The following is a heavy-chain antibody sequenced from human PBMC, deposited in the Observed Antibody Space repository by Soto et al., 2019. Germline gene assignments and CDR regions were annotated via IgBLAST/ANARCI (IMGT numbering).Heavy chain of an antibody. CDR2: ISAYNGNT. CDR3: ATAPPTTLRHYYYMDV. Sequence: QVQLVQSGAEVKKPGAAVKVSCKASGYTFTSYGISWVRQAPGQGLEWMGWISAYNGNTNYAQKLQGRVTMTTDTSTSTAYMELRSLRSDDTAVYYCATAPPTTLRHYYYMDVWGKGTTVTVSS. D-gene: IGHD4-17*01. J-gene: IGHJ6*03. CDR1: GYTFTSYG. V-gene: IGHV1-18*01.